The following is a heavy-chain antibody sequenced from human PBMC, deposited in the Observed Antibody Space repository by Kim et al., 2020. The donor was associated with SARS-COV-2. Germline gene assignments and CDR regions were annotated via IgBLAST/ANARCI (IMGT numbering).Heavy chain of an antibody. CDR3: ASQRGVVPAAYFDY. V-gene: IGHV3-30*01. J-gene: IGHJ4*02. D-gene: IGHD2-2*01. Sequence: ADSVKGRFTISRDNSKNTLYLQMNSLRAEDTAVYYCASQRGVVPAAYFDYWGQGTLVTVSS.